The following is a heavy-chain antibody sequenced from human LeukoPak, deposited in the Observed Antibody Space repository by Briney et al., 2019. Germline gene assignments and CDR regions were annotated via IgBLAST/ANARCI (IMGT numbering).Heavy chain of an antibody. Sequence: GGSLRLSCAASGFTFSTYWMHWVRQAPGKGLVWVSRINSDGSRTTYADSVKGRFTISRDNAKNTLYLQMNSLRTEDTAVYYCYSMIVVEIRVINDYWGQGTLVTVSS. CDR2: INSDGSRT. CDR1: GFTFSTYW. D-gene: IGHD3-22*01. J-gene: IGHJ4*02. V-gene: IGHV3-74*01. CDR3: YSMIVVEIRVINDY.